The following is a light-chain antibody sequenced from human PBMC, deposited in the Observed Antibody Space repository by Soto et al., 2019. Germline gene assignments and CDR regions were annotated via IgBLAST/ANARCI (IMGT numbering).Light chain of an antibody. Sequence: EIVMAQSPATLSVSPGERATLSCRASQSVAGNLAWYQQKPGQAPRLLIYGASTRATGIPARFSGSGSGTEFTLTISSLQSEDFAVYYCQHYNNWTPWTFGQGTKVEIK. CDR3: QHYNNWTPWT. CDR2: GAS. CDR1: QSVAGN. V-gene: IGKV3-15*01. J-gene: IGKJ1*01.